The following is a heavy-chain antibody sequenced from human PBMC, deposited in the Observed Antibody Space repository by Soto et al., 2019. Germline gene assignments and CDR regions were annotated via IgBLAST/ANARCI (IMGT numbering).Heavy chain of an antibody. CDR3: ARTYSSGWSLSPSDY. Sequence: QVQLVQSGAEVRKPGASVRVSCKASGYSFTSYCISWVRQAPGRGLEWMGWISAYTGDTKYTQNFQGRVTLTTDTSASTVYMDLGSLRSDDTAVYYCARTYSSGWSLSPSDYWGQGTLVTVSS. D-gene: IGHD6-19*01. V-gene: IGHV1-18*04. CDR2: ISAYTGDT. J-gene: IGHJ4*02. CDR1: GYSFTSYC.